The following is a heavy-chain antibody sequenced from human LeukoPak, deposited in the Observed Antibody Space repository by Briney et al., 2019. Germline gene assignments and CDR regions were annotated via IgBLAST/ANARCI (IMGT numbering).Heavy chain of an antibody. D-gene: IGHD3-10*01. Sequence: GGSLRLSCAASGFTFSSYGMHWVRQAPGKGLEWVAVIWYDGSNKYYADSVKGRFIISRDSSKNTLYLQMNSLRAEDTAVYYCAREGSGSYYKEFDYWGQGTLVTVSS. CDR1: GFTFSSYG. V-gene: IGHV3-33*01. J-gene: IGHJ4*02. CDR2: IWYDGSNK. CDR3: AREGSGSYYKEFDY.